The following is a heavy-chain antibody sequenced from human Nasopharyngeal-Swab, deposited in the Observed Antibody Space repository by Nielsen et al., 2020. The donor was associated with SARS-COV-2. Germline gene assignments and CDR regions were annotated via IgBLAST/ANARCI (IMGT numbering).Heavy chain of an antibody. CDR1: GFTFSSYS. D-gene: IGHD3-3*01. J-gene: IGHJ6*02. V-gene: IGHV3-48*02. Sequence: ESLKISCAASGFTFSSYSMNWVRQAPGKGLEWVSYISSSSSTIYYADSVKGRFTISRDNAKNSLYLQMNSLRDEDTAVYYCARDQVGLRFLEWLPKNYYYYYGMDVWGQGTTVTVSS. CDR3: ARDQVGLRFLEWLPKNYYYYYGMDV. CDR2: ISSSSSTI.